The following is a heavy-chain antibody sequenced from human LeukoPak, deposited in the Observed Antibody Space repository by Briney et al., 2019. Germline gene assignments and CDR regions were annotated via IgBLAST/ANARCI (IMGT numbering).Heavy chain of an antibody. CDR1: GYTFTGYY. J-gene: IGHJ4*02. D-gene: IGHD3-10*01. CDR3: ARDRPLITMVRGVTFDY. Sequence: GASVKVSXKASGYTFTGYYMHWVRQAPGQGLEWMGWINPNSGGTNYAQKFQGRVTMTRDTSISTAYMELSRLRSDDTAVYYCARDRPLITMVRGVTFDYRGQGTLVTVSS. V-gene: IGHV1-2*02. CDR2: INPNSGGT.